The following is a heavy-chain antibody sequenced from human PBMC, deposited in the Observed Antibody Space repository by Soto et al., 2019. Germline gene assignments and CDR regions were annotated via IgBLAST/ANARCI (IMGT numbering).Heavy chain of an antibody. Sequence: SETLSLTCSVSGVSVTGYYWTWIRHSPGKGLEWIGYVYHTGNTYYKPSLKSRVTISLETSKNQVSLRLRSVTAADTAVYYCAREKYNWKXWGQGTLVTVSX. CDR3: AREKYNWKX. J-gene: IGHJ4*02. V-gene: IGHV4-59*02. CDR1: GVSVTGYY. CDR2: VYHTGNT. D-gene: IGHD1-20*01.